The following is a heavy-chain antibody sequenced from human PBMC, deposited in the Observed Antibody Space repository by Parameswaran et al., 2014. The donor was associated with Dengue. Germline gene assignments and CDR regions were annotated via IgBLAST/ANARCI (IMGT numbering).Heavy chain of an antibody. Sequence: WIRQPPGKGLEWIGEINHSGSTNYNPFLKSRVTISIDTSKNQFSLKLHSVTAADTAVYYCARKSTIFGVVIPFDYWGLGTLVTVSS. V-gene: IGHV4-34*01. CDR2: INHSGST. CDR3: ARKSTIFGVVIPFDY. D-gene: IGHD3-3*01. J-gene: IGHJ4*02.